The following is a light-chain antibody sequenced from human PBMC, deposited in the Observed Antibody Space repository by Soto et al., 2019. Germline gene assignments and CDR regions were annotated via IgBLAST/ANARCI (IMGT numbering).Light chain of an antibody. Sequence: QSVLTQPASVAGSPGQSITISCTGTRRDVGGYNYVSWYQQYPGKSPKLLIYEVSHRPSGVSNRFSGSKSGNTASLTISGLLAADEADYYCSCYKISNTPPLVFGTGTKVTVL. CDR3: SCYKISNTPPLV. CDR1: RRDVGGYNY. CDR2: EVS. V-gene: IGLV2-14*01. J-gene: IGLJ1*01.